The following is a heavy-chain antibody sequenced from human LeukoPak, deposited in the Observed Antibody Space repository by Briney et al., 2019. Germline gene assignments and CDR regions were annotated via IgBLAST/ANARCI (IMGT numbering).Heavy chain of an antibody. Sequence: ASVKVSCKASGGTFSSYAISWVRQAPGQGLEWMGWINPNSGGTNYAQKFQGRVTMTRDTSISTAYMELSRLRSDDTAVYYCARDQGAIIAAAGYYWGQGTLVTVSS. V-gene: IGHV1-2*02. CDR1: GGTFSSYA. CDR2: INPNSGGT. J-gene: IGHJ4*02. D-gene: IGHD6-13*01. CDR3: ARDQGAIIAAAGYY.